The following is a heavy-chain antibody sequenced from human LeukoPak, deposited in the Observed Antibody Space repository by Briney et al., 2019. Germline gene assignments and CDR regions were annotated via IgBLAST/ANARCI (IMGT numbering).Heavy chain of an antibody. CDR2: ISSSSSYI. V-gene: IGHV3-21*01. CDR3: AHDHYFDY. CDR1: GFTFSSYN. Sequence: PGGSLRLSCAASGFTFSSYNTNWVRQAPGKGLEWVSSISSSSSYIYYAISVKGRFTISRDNAKNSLYLEMNSLRAEDTAVYYCAHDHYFDYWGQGTLVTVSS. J-gene: IGHJ4*02.